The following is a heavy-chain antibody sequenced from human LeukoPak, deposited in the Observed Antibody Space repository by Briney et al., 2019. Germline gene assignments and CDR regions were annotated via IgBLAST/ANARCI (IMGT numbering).Heavy chain of an antibody. CDR3: ARGHYYDSSGYFGAFDI. D-gene: IGHD3-22*01. J-gene: IGHJ3*02. CDR2: IYYSGST. V-gene: IGHV4-30-4*01. CDR1: GGSISSGDYY. Sequence: PSETLSLTCTVSGGSISSGDYYWSWIRQPPGKGLEWIGYIYYSGSTYYNPSLKSRVTISVDTSKNQFSLKLRSVTAADTAVYYCARGHYYDSSGYFGAFDIWGQGTMVTVSS.